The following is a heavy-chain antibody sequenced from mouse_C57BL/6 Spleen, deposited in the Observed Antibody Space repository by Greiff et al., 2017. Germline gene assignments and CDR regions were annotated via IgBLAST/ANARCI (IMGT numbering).Heavy chain of an antibody. Sequence: EVMLEESGGGLVQPGGSMKLSCVASGFTFSNYWMNWVRQSPEKGLEWVAQIRLKSDNYATHYAESVKGRFTISRDDSKSSVYLQMNNLRAEDTGIYYCTGGGLRSLFAYWGQGTLVTVSA. CDR1: GFTFSNYW. V-gene: IGHV6-3*01. J-gene: IGHJ3*01. CDR2: IRLKSDNYAT. D-gene: IGHD2-4*01. CDR3: TGGGLRSLFAY.